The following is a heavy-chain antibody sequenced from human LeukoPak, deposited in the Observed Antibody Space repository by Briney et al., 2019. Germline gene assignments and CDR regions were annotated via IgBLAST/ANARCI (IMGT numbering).Heavy chain of an antibody. J-gene: IGHJ4*02. CDR2: ISSSSSYI. CDR3: ARGPYYYDSSRNIYFDY. V-gene: IGHV3-21*01. CDR1: GFTFSSCT. Sequence: GSLRLSCAASGFTFSSCTMNWVRQAPGKGLEWVSSISSSSSYIYYADSVKGRFTISRDNAKNSLYLQMNSLRAEDTAVYYCARGPYYYDSSRNIYFDYWGQGTLVTVSS. D-gene: IGHD3-22*01.